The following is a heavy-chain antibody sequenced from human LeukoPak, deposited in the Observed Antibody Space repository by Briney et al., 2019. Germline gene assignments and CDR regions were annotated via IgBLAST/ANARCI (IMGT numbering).Heavy chain of an antibody. CDR3: ARGPITIFGVVIINHFDY. D-gene: IGHD3-3*01. J-gene: IGHJ4*02. CDR1: GYTFTSYD. Sequence: GASVKVSCKASGYTFTSYDINWVRQATGQGLEWMGWMNPNSGNTGYAQKFQGRVTMTRNTSISTAYMELSSLRSEDTAVYYCARGPITIFGVVIINHFDYWGQGTLVTVS. V-gene: IGHV1-8*01. CDR2: MNPNSGNT.